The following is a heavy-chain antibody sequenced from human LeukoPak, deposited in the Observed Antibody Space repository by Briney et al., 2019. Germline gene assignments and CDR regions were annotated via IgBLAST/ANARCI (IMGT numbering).Heavy chain of an antibody. Sequence: SETLSLTCTVSGGSISSYYWSWIRQPPGKGLEWIGYIYHSGSTYYNPSLKSRVTISVDRSKNQSSLKLSSVTAADTAVYFCVKRIAVAGLFDSWGPGTLVTVSS. CDR2: IYHSGST. CDR1: GGSISSYY. CDR3: VKRIAVAGLFDS. V-gene: IGHV4-59*12. D-gene: IGHD6-19*01. J-gene: IGHJ4*02.